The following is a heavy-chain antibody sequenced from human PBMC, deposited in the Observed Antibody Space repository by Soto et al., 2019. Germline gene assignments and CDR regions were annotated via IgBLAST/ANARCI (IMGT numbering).Heavy chain of an antibody. CDR2: IWYDGSNK. D-gene: IGHD4-4*01. J-gene: IGHJ4*02. CDR1: GFTFSSYG. V-gene: IGHV3-33*01. CDR3: ARDNSNFRPAYFDY. Sequence: QVQLVESGGGVVQPGRSLRLSCAASGFTFSSYGMHWVRQAPGKGLEWVAIIWYDGSNKYYADSVKGRFTISRDNSRNTLYLQMNSLRAEDTAVYYCARDNSNFRPAYFDYWGQGTLVTVSS.